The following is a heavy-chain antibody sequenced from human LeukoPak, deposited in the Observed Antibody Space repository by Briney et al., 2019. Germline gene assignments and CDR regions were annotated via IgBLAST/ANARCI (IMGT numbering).Heavy chain of an antibody. V-gene: IGHV3-23*01. CDR3: AKAAGAGIQLWLPTYYFDY. CDR2: ISSSGGST. Sequence: GGSLRLSCAASGFTFSSYAMSWVRQAPGKGLEWVSAISSSGGSTYYADSVRGRFTISRDNSKNTLYLQMNSLRAEDTAVYYCAKAAGAGIQLWLPTYYFDYWGQGTLVTVSS. J-gene: IGHJ4*02. D-gene: IGHD5-18*01. CDR1: GFTFSSYA.